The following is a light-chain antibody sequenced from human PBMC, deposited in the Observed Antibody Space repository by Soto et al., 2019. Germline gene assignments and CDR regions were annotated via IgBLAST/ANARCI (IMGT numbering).Light chain of an antibody. Sequence: EIVLTQSPATLSLSPWERATLSCLASQSVRTYLAWYQQKPGQAPRLLIYDASDRATGIPARFSGSGSGTDFSLTISSLEPEDYAVYYCQQRSNWPPITFGQGTRLEI. V-gene: IGKV3-11*01. CDR2: DAS. J-gene: IGKJ5*01. CDR3: QQRSNWPPIT. CDR1: QSVRTY.